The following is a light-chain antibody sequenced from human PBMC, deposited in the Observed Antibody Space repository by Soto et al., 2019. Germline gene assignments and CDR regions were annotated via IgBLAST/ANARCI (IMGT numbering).Light chain of an antibody. V-gene: IGKV1-5*03. CDR3: QQYNTYPLT. Sequence: DIRMTQSPSTLSASVGDRVTITCRASQSIGTWLAWYQQKPGKAPKLLIYKASSLEGGVPSRFIGSGSGTDFNITISSLQPDDFATYYCQQYNTYPLTFGGGTTVEIK. J-gene: IGKJ4*01. CDR1: QSIGTW. CDR2: KAS.